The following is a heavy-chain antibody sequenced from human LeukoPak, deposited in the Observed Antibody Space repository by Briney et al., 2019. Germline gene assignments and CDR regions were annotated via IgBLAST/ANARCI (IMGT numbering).Heavy chain of an antibody. J-gene: IGHJ5*02. CDR3: ARSIAAAGNWFDP. CDR1: GDSVSSNSAA. CDR2: TYYRSKWYN. Sequence: QTLSLTCAISGDSVSSNSAAWHWIRQSPSRGLEWLGRTYYRSKWYNEYAVSVKSRITINPDTSKNQFSLQLNSVTPEDTAVYYCARSIAAAGNWFDPWGQGTLVTVSS. D-gene: IGHD6-13*01. V-gene: IGHV6-1*01.